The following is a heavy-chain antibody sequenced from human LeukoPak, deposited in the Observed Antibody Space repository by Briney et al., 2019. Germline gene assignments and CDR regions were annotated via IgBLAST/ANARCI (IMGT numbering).Heavy chain of an antibody. D-gene: IGHD1-1*01. J-gene: IGHJ4*02. Sequence: ASVKVSCKASGYTFTGYYMHWVRQAPGQGLEWMGWINPNSGGTNYAQKFQGRVTMTRDTSISTAYMELSGLRSEDTAVYYCANQLWSRPYWGQGTLVTVSS. CDR3: ANQLWSRPY. CDR1: GYTFTGYY. V-gene: IGHV1-2*02. CDR2: INPNSGGT.